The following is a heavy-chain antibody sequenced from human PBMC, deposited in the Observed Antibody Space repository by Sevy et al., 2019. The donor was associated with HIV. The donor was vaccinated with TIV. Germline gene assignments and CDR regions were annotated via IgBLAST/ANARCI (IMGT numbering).Heavy chain of an antibody. CDR1: GFTFSNYG. CDR2: TSYNEGGE. CDR3: AKDTRSSGYDHYGLDV. D-gene: IGHD6-19*01. Sequence: GGSLRLSCVASGFTFSNYGTHWVRQAPGKGLEWVAITSYNEGGENYADSVKGRFTISRDNSKNTVYLQMYRLTTEDTGVYYCAKDTRSSGYDHYGLDVWGQGTTVTVSS. V-gene: IGHV3-30*18. J-gene: IGHJ6*02.